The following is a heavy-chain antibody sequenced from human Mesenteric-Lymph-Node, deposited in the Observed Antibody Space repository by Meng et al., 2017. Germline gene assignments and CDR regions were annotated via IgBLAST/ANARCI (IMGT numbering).Heavy chain of an antibody. D-gene: IGHD6-19*01. CDR2: ISSSGSTI. Sequence: GGSLRLSCAASGFTSSSYEMNWVRQAPGKGLEWVSYISSSGSTIYYADSVKGRFTISRDNAKNSLYLQMNSLRAEDTAVYYCARELGIAVSGSDYWGQGTLVTVSS. CDR1: GFTSSSYE. J-gene: IGHJ4*02. CDR3: ARELGIAVSGSDY. V-gene: IGHV3-48*03.